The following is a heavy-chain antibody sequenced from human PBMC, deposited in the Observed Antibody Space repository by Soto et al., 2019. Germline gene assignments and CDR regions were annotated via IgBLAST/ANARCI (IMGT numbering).Heavy chain of an antibody. CDR1: GYTFGTSG. V-gene: IGHV1-18*01. CDR2: IRAYNGNT. CDR3: ARAANYYDSSSYAN. J-gene: IGHJ4*02. Sequence: VQSGAEVKKPGTSMKVSCKASGYTFGTSGISWIRQAPGQGLEWTGWIRAYNGNTNYEQQLQDRVTMTTDTSTKTAYLELRSMRSDDTAVYYCARAANYYDSSSYANWGQGTLVTVSS. D-gene: IGHD3-22*01.